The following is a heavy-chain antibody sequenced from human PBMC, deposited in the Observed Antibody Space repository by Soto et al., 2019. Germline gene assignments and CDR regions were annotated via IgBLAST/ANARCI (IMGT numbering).Heavy chain of an antibody. CDR2: IRSDSSHI. J-gene: IGHJ4*02. D-gene: IGHD3-16*01. CDR3: ARDWAYAFEY. Sequence: EVQLVESGGGLVQPGGSLRLSCAASGFIFSSFSMNWIRQAPGKGLEWLSYIRSDSSHIGYADSVRGRFTISSDIAKNSLFLQMSSLRDEDTAVYYCARDWAYAFEYWGQGTLVTVSS. V-gene: IGHV3-48*02. CDR1: GFIFSSFS.